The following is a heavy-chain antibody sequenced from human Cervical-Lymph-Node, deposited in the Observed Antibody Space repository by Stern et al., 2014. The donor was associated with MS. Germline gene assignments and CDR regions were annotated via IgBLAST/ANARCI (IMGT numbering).Heavy chain of an antibody. CDR2: NGTAGDT. D-gene: IGHD2-15*01. J-gene: IGHJ4*02. Sequence: EVQLVESGGGLVQPGGSLRLSCAASGFTFSSYDMHWVRQATGTGLEWVSANGTAGDTYYPGSVKGRFTISRENAKNSLYLQMNSLRAGDTAVYYCARGTHCSGGSCYSSDYFDYWGQGTLVTVSS. V-gene: IGHV3-13*01. CDR3: ARGTHCSGGSCYSSDYFDY. CDR1: GFTFSSYD.